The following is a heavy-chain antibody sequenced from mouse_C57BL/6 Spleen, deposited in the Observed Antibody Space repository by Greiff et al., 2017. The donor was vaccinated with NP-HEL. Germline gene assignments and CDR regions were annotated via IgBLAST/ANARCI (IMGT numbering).Heavy chain of an antibody. CDR1: GFTFSDYG. Sequence: EVMLVESGGGLVKPGGSLKLSCAASGFTFSDYGMHWVRQAPEKGLEWVAYISSGSSTIYYADTVKGRFTISRDNAKNTLFLQMTSLRSEDTAMYYCAGGDYDGRAMDYWGQGTSVTVSS. CDR3: AGGDYDGRAMDY. V-gene: IGHV5-17*01. CDR2: ISSGSSTI. J-gene: IGHJ4*01. D-gene: IGHD2-4*01.